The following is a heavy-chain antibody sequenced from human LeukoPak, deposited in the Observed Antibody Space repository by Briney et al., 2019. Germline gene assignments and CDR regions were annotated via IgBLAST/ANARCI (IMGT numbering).Heavy chain of an antibody. D-gene: IGHD3-3*01. V-gene: IGHV1-18*01. CDR1: GYTFTIYG. Sequence: ASVTVSYTASGYTFTIYGISWVRQAPGQGLEGMGWISAYNVNTNSAPKLQGRVTMTPDTSTSTAYMELRSLRSDDTAVYYCRLYDFWSGAPGVRLIDYWGQGTLVTVSS. CDR2: ISAYNVNT. CDR3: RLYDFWSGAPGVRLIDY. J-gene: IGHJ4*02.